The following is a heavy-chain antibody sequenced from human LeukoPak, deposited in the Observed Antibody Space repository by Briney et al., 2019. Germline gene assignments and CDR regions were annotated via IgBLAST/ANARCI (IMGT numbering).Heavy chain of an antibody. CDR3: ARGPYSSSWDEDY. J-gene: IGHJ4*02. D-gene: IGHD6-13*01. V-gene: IGHV1-46*01. CDR2: INPTGGRT. Sequence: GDSVKVSCKASGYTFTNYYMHWVRQAPGQGLEWMGIINPTGGRTSYAQNFQGRVTMTRDTSTSTVYMEVSSLRSEDTAVYYCARGPYSSSWDEDYWGQGTLVTVSS. CDR1: GYTFTNYY.